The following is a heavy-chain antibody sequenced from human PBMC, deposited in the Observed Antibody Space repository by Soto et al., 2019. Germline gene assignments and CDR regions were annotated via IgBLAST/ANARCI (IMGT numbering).Heavy chain of an antibody. CDR1: GGSFSVFY. J-gene: IGHJ5*02. V-gene: IGHV4-34*01. D-gene: IGHD2-21*01. CDR3: ASDSLRLAKDNWSDP. Sequence: SETLSLTCAVYGGSFSVFYWSLIRQPPGKGLEWIGEIHHSGSTNYNPSLKSRVTISVDTSKNQFSLKMSSVTAADTAVYYWASDSLRLAKDNWSDPWGQGDRVTVSS. CDR2: IHHSGST.